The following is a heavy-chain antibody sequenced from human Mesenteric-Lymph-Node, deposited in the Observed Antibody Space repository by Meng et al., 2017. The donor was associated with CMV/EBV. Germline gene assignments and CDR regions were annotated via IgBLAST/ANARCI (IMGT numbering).Heavy chain of an antibody. Sequence: SSSSGGYYWSWIRQHPGKGLEWIGYIYYSGSTYYNASLKSRVTISVDTSKNQFSLKLSSVTAADTAVYYCARVLYCSGGSCSYYFDYWGQGTLVTVSS. D-gene: IGHD2-15*01. J-gene: IGHJ4*02. V-gene: IGHV4-31*02. CDR1: SSSSGGYY. CDR3: ARVLYCSGGSCSYYFDY. CDR2: IYYSGST.